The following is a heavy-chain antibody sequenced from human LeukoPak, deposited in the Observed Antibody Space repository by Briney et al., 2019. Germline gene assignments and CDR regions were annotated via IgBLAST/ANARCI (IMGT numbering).Heavy chain of an antibody. D-gene: IGHD3-22*01. V-gene: IGHV3-30-3*01. J-gene: IGHJ4*02. CDR1: GFTFSSYA. Sequence: GGSLRLSCAASGFTFSSYAMHWVRQAPGKGLEWVAVVSYDGSNKYYADSVKGRFTISRDNSKNTLYLQMNSLRAEDTAVYYCARDGSYDSSGLLSPRYYFDYWGQGTLVTVSS. CDR3: ARDGSYDSSGLLSPRYYFDY. CDR2: VSYDGSNK.